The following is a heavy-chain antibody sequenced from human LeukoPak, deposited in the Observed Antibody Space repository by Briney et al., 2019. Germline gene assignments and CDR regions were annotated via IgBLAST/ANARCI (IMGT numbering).Heavy chain of an antibody. V-gene: IGHV3-30*02. J-gene: IGHJ4*02. CDR3: AKGYYDSSGNGIDY. Sequence: GGSLRLSCAASGFTFSSYGMHCVRQAPGKGLEWVAFIRYDGSNKYYADSVKGRFTISRDNSKNTLYLQMNSLRAEDTAVYYCAKGYYDSSGNGIDYWGQGTLVTVSS. D-gene: IGHD3-22*01. CDR2: IRYDGSNK. CDR1: GFTFSSYG.